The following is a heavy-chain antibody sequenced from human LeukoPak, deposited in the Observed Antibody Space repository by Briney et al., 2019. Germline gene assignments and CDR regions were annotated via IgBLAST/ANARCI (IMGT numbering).Heavy chain of an antibody. CDR3: ARLDYYYYYYMDV. J-gene: IGHJ6*03. V-gene: IGHV4-39*01. Sequence: SETLSLTCTVSGVSISSYYWGWIRQPPGKGLEWIGSIYYSGITYYNPSLKSRVTISVDTSKNQFSLKLSSVTAADTAVYYCARLDYYYYYYMDVWGKGTTVTISS. CDR1: GVSISSYY. CDR2: IYYSGIT.